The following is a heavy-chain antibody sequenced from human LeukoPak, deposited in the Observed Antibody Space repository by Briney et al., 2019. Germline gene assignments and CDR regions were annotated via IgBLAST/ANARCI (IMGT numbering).Heavy chain of an antibody. J-gene: IGHJ2*01. V-gene: IGHV3-7*01. D-gene: IGHD6-19*01. CDR2: IKQDGSEK. Sequence: PGGSLRLSCVASGFTFSSYWMSWVRQAPGKGLEWVANIKQDGSEKYYVDSVKGRFTISRDNAKNSLYLQMNSLRAEDTAVYYCARDNGWGPGPWYFDLWGRGTLVTVSS. CDR1: GFTFSSYW. CDR3: ARDNGWGPGPWYFDL.